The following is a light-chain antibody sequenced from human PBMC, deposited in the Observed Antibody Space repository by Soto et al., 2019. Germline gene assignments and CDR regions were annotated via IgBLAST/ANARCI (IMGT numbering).Light chain of an antibody. Sequence: EIVLTQSPATQSLSPGERATLSCRASQSVSSYLAWYQQKPGQAPRLLIYDASNRATGIPARFSGSGSGTDFTLTISSLEPEDLAVYYCQQRSNWLTITFGQGTRLEIK. V-gene: IGKV3-11*01. CDR1: QSVSSY. CDR2: DAS. J-gene: IGKJ5*01. CDR3: QQRSNWLTIT.